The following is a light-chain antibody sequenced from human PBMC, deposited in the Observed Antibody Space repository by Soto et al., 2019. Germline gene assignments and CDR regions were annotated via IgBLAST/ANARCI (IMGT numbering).Light chain of an antibody. J-gene: IGLJ2*01. Sequence: QSVLTQPPSVSAAPGQRVTISCSGSSSNVGSNYVSWYQQLPGTAPKLLIYDNYKRSSGIPDLFSASKSGTSATLGITGLQTGDEADYYCATWDNSLSAVVFGGGTKLTVL. V-gene: IGLV1-51*01. CDR3: ATWDNSLSAVV. CDR2: DNY. CDR1: SSNVGSNY.